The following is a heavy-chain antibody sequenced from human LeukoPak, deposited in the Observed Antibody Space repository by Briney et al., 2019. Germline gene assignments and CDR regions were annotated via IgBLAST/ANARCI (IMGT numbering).Heavy chain of an antibody. D-gene: IGHD3-10*01. J-gene: IGHJ4*02. Sequence: GASVKVSCKASGYTFTSYGISWVRQAPGQGLEWMGWISAYNGNTNYAQKLQGRVTMTTDTSTSTAYMELRSLRSDDTAVYYCARDSIAHYYGSGSYTDYWAREPWSPSPQ. CDR3: ARDSIAHYYGSGSYTDY. CDR1: GYTFTSYG. V-gene: IGHV1-18*01. CDR2: ISAYNGNT.